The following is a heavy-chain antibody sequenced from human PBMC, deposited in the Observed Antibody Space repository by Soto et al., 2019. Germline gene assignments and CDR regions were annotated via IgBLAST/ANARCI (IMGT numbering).Heavy chain of an antibody. D-gene: IGHD3-22*01. CDR3: ARYDSSGYYLFAY. Sequence: PSETLSLTCAVYGGSFSGYYWSWIRQPPGKGLEWIGEINHSGSTNYNPSLKSRVTISVDTSKNQFSLKLSSVTAADTAVYYCARYDSSGYYLFAYWGQGTLVTVSS. CDR2: INHSGST. CDR1: GGSFSGYY. J-gene: IGHJ4*02. V-gene: IGHV4-34*01.